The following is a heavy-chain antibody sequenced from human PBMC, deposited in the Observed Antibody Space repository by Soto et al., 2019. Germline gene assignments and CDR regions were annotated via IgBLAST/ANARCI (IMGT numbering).Heavy chain of an antibody. D-gene: IGHD3-16*01. Sequence: QVHLVESGGGAVQAGRSLRVSCATSGFIFSAYGMHWVRQAPGKGLEWVAFINYDGSSKFYGDSVKGRFTVSRDNSKNTLYVQVNSLRPEDTAVYYCAKGILSATIGPYAMDVWGQGTTVTVSS. J-gene: IGHJ6*02. V-gene: IGHV3-30*02. CDR3: AKGILSATIGPYAMDV. CDR2: INYDGSSK. CDR1: GFIFSAYG.